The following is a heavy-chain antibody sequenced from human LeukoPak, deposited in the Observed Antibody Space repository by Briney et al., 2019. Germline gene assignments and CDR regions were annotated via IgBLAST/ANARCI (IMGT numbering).Heavy chain of an antibody. CDR1: GFTFNSYW. Sequence: PGGSLRLPCAASGFTFNSYWMSWVRQAPGKGLEWVANIKQDGSEKYYVDSVKGRFTISRDNAKNSLYLQMNSLRAEDTAVYYCARDYRTYYDFWSGLSQDAFDIWGQGTMVTVSS. CDR2: IKQDGSEK. D-gene: IGHD3-3*01. CDR3: ARDYRTYYDFWSGLSQDAFDI. V-gene: IGHV3-7*01. J-gene: IGHJ3*02.